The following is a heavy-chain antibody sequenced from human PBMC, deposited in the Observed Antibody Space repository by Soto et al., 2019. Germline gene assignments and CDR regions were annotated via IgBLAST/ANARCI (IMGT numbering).Heavy chain of an antibody. CDR2: ISESGGST. Sequence: PGGSLRLSCAASGFPFDDYGMTWVRQAPGKGLEWVSTISESGGSTYYADSVKGRFTISRDNSKNTLYLQMNSLRDEDTAVYYCARDHSSSAQIYGMDVWGQGTTVTVSS. J-gene: IGHJ6*02. CDR1: GFPFDDYG. D-gene: IGHD6-6*01. CDR3: ARDHSSSAQIYGMDV. V-gene: IGHV3-23*01.